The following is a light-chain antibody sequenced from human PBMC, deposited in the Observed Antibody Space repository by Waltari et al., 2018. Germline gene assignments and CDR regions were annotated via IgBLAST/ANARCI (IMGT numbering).Light chain of an antibody. Sequence: QSALTQPASVSGSPGQSITISCIVTSSDVGVYKSVSWYQQYPGKAPKLIIYEVNNRPSGVSNRFSGSKSGNTASLTISGLQPEDEAAYFCDSYTSTSSLPYVFGTGTKVTVL. CDR3: DSYTSTSSLPYV. J-gene: IGLJ1*01. CDR1: SSDVGVYKS. V-gene: IGLV2-14*01. CDR2: EVN.